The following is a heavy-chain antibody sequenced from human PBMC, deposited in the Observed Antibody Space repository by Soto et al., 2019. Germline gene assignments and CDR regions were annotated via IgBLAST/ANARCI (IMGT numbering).Heavy chain of an antibody. CDR1: GGSISSGGYY. J-gene: IGHJ3*02. CDR3: ARKYYYDSSGYYPPDAFNI. CDR2: IFYSGST. V-gene: IGHV4-31*03. Sequence: SETLSLTCIVSGGSISSGGYYWSWIRQHPGKGLEWIGFIFYSGSTSYNPSLKSRVTISVDTSKNQFSLRLSSVTAADTAVYYCARKYYYDSSGYYPPDAFNIWGQGTMVTVSS. D-gene: IGHD3-22*01.